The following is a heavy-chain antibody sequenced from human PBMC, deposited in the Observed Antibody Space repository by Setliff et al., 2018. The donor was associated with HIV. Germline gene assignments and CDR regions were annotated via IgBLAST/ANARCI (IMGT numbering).Heavy chain of an antibody. Sequence: SETLSLTCAVYGGSISSYYWSWIRQPPGKGLEWIGYIYYSGSTNYNPSLKSRVTISVDTSKNQFSLKLSSVTAADAALYYCATVTMVRLIGVYHMDVWGKGTPVTVS. V-gene: IGHV4-59*12. CDR1: GGSISSYY. CDR3: ATVTMVRLIGVYHMDV. D-gene: IGHD3-10*01. CDR2: IYYSGST. J-gene: IGHJ6*03.